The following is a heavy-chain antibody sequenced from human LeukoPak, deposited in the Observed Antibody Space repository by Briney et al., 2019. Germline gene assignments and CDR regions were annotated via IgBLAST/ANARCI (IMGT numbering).Heavy chain of an antibody. CDR1: GFSFNSYA. D-gene: IGHD2-15*01. V-gene: IGHV3-23*01. CDR3: ARDGYCSGGSCYGTAEYFQH. CDR2: ISDNGGST. J-gene: IGHJ1*01. Sequence: GGSLRLSCAASGFSFNSYAMNWARQAPGTGLEWVSSISDNGGSTYYAGSVKGRFTISRDNSKNTLYLQMNSLRAEDTAVYYCARDGYCSGGSCYGTAEYFQHWGQGTLVTVSS.